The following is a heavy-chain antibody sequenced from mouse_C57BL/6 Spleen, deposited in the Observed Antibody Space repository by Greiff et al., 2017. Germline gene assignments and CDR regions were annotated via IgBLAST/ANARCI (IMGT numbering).Heavy chain of an antibody. CDR3: ARHEAATVVANYAMDY. D-gene: IGHD1-1*01. V-gene: IGHV1-62-2*01. CDR1: GYTFTEYT. Sequence: QVQLQQSGAELVKPGASVKLSCKASGYTFTEYTIHWVKQRSGQGLEWIGWFYPGSGSIKYNEKFKDKATLTADKSSSPVYMELSRLTSEDSAVYVCARHEAATVVANYAMDYWGQGTSVTVSS. CDR2: FYPGSGSI. J-gene: IGHJ4*01.